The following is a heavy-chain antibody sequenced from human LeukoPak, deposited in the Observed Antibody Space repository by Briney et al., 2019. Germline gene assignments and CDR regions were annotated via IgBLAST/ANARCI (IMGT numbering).Heavy chain of an antibody. V-gene: IGHV1-46*01. CDR2: IDPSAGST. Sequence: GASVKVSCKASRYTFTNYYMHWVRQAPGQGLERMGVIDPSAGSTTYAQKFQGRVTMTRDTATSTVYMELSSLRSDDTAVYYCARAHYASSNIKVPFDVWGKGTTVTVSS. J-gene: IGHJ6*04. CDR1: RYTFTNYY. D-gene: IGHD3-22*01. CDR3: ARAHYASSNIKVPFDV.